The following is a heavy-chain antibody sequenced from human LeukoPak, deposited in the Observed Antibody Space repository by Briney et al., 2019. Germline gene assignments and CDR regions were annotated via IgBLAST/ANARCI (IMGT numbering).Heavy chain of an antibody. J-gene: IGHJ3*02. Sequence: SETLSLTCAVYGGSFSGYYWSWIRQPPGKGLEWIGYVYYSGSTNYNPSLKSRVTISVDTSKNQFSLKLSSVTAADTAVYYCARRGLGYYDSSGYYGYAFDIWGQGTMVTVSS. CDR3: ARRGLGYYDSSGYYGYAFDI. V-gene: IGHV4-59*08. D-gene: IGHD3-22*01. CDR2: VYYSGST. CDR1: GGSFSGYY.